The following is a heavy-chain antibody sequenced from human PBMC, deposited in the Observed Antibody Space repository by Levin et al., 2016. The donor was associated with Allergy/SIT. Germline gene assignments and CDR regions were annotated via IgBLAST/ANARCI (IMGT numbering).Heavy chain of an antibody. CDR2: IKQDGSEK. V-gene: IGHV3-7*03. D-gene: IGHD3-22*01. CDR1: GFTFSSYW. J-gene: IGHJ4*02. Sequence: LSLTCAASGFTFSSYWMSWVRQAPGKGLEWVANIKQDGSEKYYVDSVKGRFTISRDNSKNTLYLQMNSLRAEDTAVYYCAKRSGYDYYYDSSGYYYLAYWGQGTLVTVSS. CDR3: AKRSGYDYYYDSSGYYYLAY.